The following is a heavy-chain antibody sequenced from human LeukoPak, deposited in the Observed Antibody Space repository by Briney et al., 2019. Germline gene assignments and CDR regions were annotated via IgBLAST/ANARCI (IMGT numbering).Heavy chain of an antibody. CDR3: AGSRSWQIFLNHRFDP. D-gene: IGHD6-13*01. CDR1: GGSISSYY. V-gene: IGHV4-59*01. Sequence: SETLSLTCTVSGGSISSYYWSWIRQPPGKGLEWIGYIYYSGSTNYNPSLKSRVTISVDTSKNQFSLKLSSVTAADTSVYYCAGSRSWQIFLNHRFDPWGQGTLVTVSS. J-gene: IGHJ5*02. CDR2: IYYSGST.